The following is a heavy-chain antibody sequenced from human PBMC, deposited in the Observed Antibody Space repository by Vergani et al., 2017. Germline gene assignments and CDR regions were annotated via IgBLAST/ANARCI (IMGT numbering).Heavy chain of an antibody. D-gene: IGHD3-3*01. CDR2: IIPIFGTA. CDR3: ARDLSVITIFGVAFDY. CDR1: GGTFSSYA. V-gene: IGHV1-69*18. Sequence: QVQLVQSGAEVKKPGSSVKVSCKASGGTFSSYAISWVRQAPGQGLEWMGRIIPIFGTANYAQKVQGRVTSTADESTGTVDMELSILRSEDTAVYYCARDLSVITIFGVAFDYWGQGTLVTVSS. J-gene: IGHJ4*02.